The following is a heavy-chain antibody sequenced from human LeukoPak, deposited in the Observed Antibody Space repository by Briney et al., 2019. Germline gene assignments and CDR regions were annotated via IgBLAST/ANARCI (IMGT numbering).Heavy chain of an antibody. Sequence: GGSLRLSCAASGFTFSSYAMSWVRQAPGKGLEWVSAISGSGGSTYYADSVKGRFTFSRDNSKNTLYLQMNSLRAEDTAVYYCAKDGAHSELYCSSTSCDRPNWFDPWGQGTLVTVSS. V-gene: IGHV3-23*01. J-gene: IGHJ5*02. CDR3: AKDGAHSELYCSSTSCDRPNWFDP. CDR1: GFTFSSYA. D-gene: IGHD2-2*01. CDR2: ISGSGGST.